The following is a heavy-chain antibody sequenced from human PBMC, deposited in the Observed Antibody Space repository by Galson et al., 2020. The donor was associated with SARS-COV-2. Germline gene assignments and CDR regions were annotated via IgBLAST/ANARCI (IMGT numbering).Heavy chain of an antibody. D-gene: IGHD3-10*01. CDR2: ISYDGSIK. J-gene: IGHJ4*02. CDR1: GFSFNNYG. V-gene: IGHV3-30*18. Sequence: GESLKISCAASGFSFNNYGMHWVRQAPGKGLEWVAVISYDGSIKYYADSLKGRFTISRDNSKNTLYLQMNSLMPEDTAVYYCAKCKQIFWLGEGGASDYWGQGTLVAVSS. CDR3: AKCKQIFWLGEGGASDY.